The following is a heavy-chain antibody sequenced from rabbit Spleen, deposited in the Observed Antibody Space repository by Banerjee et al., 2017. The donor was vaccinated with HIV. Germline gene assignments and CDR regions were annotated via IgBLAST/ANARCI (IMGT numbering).Heavy chain of an antibody. CDR1: GLDFSNNYW. Sequence: QEQLVESGGGLVKPGAALTLTCKASGLDFSNNYWICWVRQAPGKGLEWIACIDVVRSGNTYYSTRAKGRFTISKPSSTTVTLQMTSLTAADTATYFCARDAAGREDFNLWGQGTLVTVS. CDR3: ARDAAGREDFNL. D-gene: IGHD4-2*01. J-gene: IGHJ4*01. CDR2: IDVVRSGNT. V-gene: IGHV1S45*01.